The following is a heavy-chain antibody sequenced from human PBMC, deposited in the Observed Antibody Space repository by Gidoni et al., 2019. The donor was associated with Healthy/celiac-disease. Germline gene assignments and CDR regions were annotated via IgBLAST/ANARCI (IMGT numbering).Heavy chain of an antibody. CDR2: ISYDGSNK. CDR3: ARDTDKAAAEY. CDR1: GFTLRSYG. Sequence: QVQLVEAGGGVVQPGRSLSHSCAASGFTLRSYGIHWVRQAPGKGLEWVAVISYDGSNKYYADSVKGRFTISRDNSKNTLYLQMNSLRAEDTAVYYCARDTDKAAAEYWGQGTLVTVSS. V-gene: IGHV3-30*03. J-gene: IGHJ4*02. D-gene: IGHD6-13*01.